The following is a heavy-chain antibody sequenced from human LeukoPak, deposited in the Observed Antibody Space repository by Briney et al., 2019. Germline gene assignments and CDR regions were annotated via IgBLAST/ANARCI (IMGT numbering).Heavy chain of an antibody. J-gene: IGHJ4*02. CDR2: IYHSGTT. CDR1: GGSLNSTNW. V-gene: IGHV4-4*02. Sequence: PSETLSLTCAVSGGSLNSTNWWSWVRQAPGKGLEWIGEIYHSGTTSYNPSLKSRVTISVDTSKNQFSLKLSSVTAADTAVYYCARDRKIQLWLLGSPFDYWGQGTLVTVSS. CDR3: ARDRKIQLWLLGSPFDY. D-gene: IGHD5-18*01.